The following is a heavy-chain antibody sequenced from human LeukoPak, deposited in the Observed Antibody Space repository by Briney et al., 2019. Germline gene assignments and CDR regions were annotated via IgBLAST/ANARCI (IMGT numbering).Heavy chain of an antibody. Sequence: GGSLRLSCAASGFTFSSYGMHWVRQAPGKGLEWVAVIWYDGSNKYYADSVKGRFTISRDNSKNTLYLQMNSLRAEDTAVYYCARDLGRSTSLGWFDPWGQGTLVTVSS. V-gene: IGHV3-33*01. CDR1: GFTFSSYG. CDR2: IWYDGSNK. D-gene: IGHD2-2*01. CDR3: ARDLGRSTSLGWFDP. J-gene: IGHJ5*02.